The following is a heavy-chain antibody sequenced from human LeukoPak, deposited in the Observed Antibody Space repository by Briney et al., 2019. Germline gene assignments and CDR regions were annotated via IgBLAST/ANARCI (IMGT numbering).Heavy chain of an antibody. CDR1: GFTFSSYW. Sequence: GGSLRLSCAASGFTFSSYWMSWVRQAPGKGLEWVSYISSSGSTIYYADSVKGRFTISRDNAKNSLYLQMNSLRAEDTAVYYCAELGITMVGGVWGKGTTVTISS. J-gene: IGHJ6*04. CDR3: AELGITMVGGV. CDR2: ISSSGSTI. D-gene: IGHD3-10*02. V-gene: IGHV3-48*03.